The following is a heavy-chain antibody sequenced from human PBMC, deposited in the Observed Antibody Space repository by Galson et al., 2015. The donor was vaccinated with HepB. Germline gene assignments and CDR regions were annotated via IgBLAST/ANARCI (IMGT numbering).Heavy chain of an antibody. J-gene: IGHJ4*02. CDR2: INHSGST. D-gene: IGHD3-22*01. CDR3: ARGRYYDNSGRFYFDY. Sequence: QVQLQESGPGLVKPSETLSLTCAVYGGSFSGYYWSWIRQPPGKGLEWIGEINHSGSTNYNPSLKSRVTISVDTSKNQFSLKLRSVTAADTAVYYCARGRYYDNSGRFYFDYWGQGTLVTVSS. CDR1: GGSFSGYY. V-gene: IGHV4-34*01.